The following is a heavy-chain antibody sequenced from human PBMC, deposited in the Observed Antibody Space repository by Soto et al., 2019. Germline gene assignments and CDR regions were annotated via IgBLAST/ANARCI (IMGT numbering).Heavy chain of an antibody. CDR3: ARDQDSGYVINLLYFSNMDV. D-gene: IGHD5-12*01. CDR1: GGTFSSYA. CDR2: LIPIFGTA. J-gene: IGHJ6*02. Sequence: QVQLVQSGAEVKKPGSSVKVSCKASGGTFSSYAISWVRQAPGQGLEWMGGLIPIFGTANYAQKFEVRVTITADESTSTAYMELSILRSEDTTVYYCARDQDSGYVINLLYFSNMDVWRQGTTVTVSS. V-gene: IGHV1-69*12.